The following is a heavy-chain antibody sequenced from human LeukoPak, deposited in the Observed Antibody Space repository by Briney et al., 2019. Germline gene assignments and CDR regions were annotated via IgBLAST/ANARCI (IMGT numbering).Heavy chain of an antibody. CDR1: GGSISSYY. D-gene: IGHD6-13*01. J-gene: IGHJ2*01. CDR2: IYYNGST. V-gene: IGHV4-59*01. CDR3: ARTYGSSGLGYFDL. Sequence: PSETLSLTCTVSGGSISSYYWSWIRQPPGKGLEWIGYIYYNGSTNYSPSLKSRLTISVDTSKNQFSLKLSSVTAADTAVYYCARTYGSSGLGYFDLWGRGTLVTVSS.